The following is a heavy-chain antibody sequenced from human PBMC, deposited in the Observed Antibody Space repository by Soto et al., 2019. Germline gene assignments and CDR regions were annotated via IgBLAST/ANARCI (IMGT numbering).Heavy chain of an antibody. CDR3: TTVPSPVRDYDYVWGSYPQDYFDY. J-gene: IGHJ4*02. D-gene: IGHD3-16*02. CDR2: IKSKTDGGTT. Sequence: GGSLRLSCAASGFTFSNAWMNWVRQAPGKGLEWVGRIKSKTDGGTTDYAAPVKGRFTISRDDSKNTLYLQMNSLKTEDTAVYYCTTVPSPVRDYDYVWGSYPQDYFDYWGQGTLVTVSS. V-gene: IGHV3-15*07. CDR1: GFTFSNAW.